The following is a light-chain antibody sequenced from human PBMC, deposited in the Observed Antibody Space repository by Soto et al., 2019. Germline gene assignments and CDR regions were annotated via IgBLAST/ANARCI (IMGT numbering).Light chain of an antibody. V-gene: IGKV1-39*01. CDR2: AAS. J-gene: IGKJ1*01. Sequence: DIQMTQSPSTLSGSVGDRVTITCRASQTISSWLAWYQQKPGKAPKLLIYAASSLQSGVPSRFSGSGSGTDLTITISSLQPEDFATYYCQQSYSTPPTFGQGTKVDIK. CDR3: QQSYSTPPT. CDR1: QTISSW.